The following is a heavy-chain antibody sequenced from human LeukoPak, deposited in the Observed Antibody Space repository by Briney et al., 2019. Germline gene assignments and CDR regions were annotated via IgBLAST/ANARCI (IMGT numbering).Heavy chain of an antibody. Sequence: GGSLRLSCAASGFTFSSYAMSWVRQAPGKGLEWVSAISSSGGSTYYADSVKGRFTISRDNSKNTLYLQMNSLRAEDTAVYYCAKAPYYDSSGYYPIFDYWGQGTLVTVSS. J-gene: IGHJ4*02. D-gene: IGHD3-22*01. V-gene: IGHV3-23*01. CDR3: AKAPYYDSSGYYPIFDY. CDR2: ISSSGGST. CDR1: GFTFSSYA.